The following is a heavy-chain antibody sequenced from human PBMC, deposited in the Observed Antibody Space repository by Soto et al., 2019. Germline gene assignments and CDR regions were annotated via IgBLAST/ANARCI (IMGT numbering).Heavy chain of an antibody. D-gene: IGHD3-22*01. Sequence: QVQLQQWGAGLLKPSETLSLTCVVSGGSFSGYYWAWIRQAPGKGLEWIGEVDHSGRTSYDPSLESRVTMSAETSKNQFSLSLSAVTAADTAVYYCARRFTMTVVVVDYWGQGAPVTVSS. V-gene: IGHV4-34*02. CDR3: ARRFTMTVVVVDY. CDR1: GGSFSGYY. J-gene: IGHJ4*02. CDR2: VDHSGRT.